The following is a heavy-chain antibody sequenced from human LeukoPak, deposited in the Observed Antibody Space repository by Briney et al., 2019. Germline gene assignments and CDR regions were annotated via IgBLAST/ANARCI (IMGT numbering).Heavy chain of an antibody. J-gene: IGHJ4*02. CDR1: GFTFGDYV. CDR2: ISWDGGST. CDR3: AKDRDYYFEY. V-gene: IGHV3-43D*04. D-gene: IGHD3/OR15-3a*01. Sequence: QPGGSLRLSCAASGFTFGDYVMHWVRHTPAKGLEWVSLISWDGGSTSYADSVKGRFTIPRDNSKNSLYLQMNTLRPEDTALYYCAKDRDYYFEYWGQGTPVTVSS.